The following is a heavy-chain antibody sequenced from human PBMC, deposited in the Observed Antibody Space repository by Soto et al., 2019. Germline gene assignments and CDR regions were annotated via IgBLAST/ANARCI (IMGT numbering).Heavy chain of an antibody. D-gene: IGHD6-13*01. Sequence: QVQLQESGPGLVKPSETLSLTCTVSGDSIGNYYWSWIRQPPGKGLEGIGYIYYSGSTNYNPSLTSRVTISVDTSKNQFSLKLNSVTAADTAVYYCARHLWVGTSWYLGAFDIWGQGTMVTVSS. V-gene: IGHV4-59*08. CDR2: IYYSGST. CDR1: GDSIGNYY. CDR3: ARHLWVGTSWYLGAFDI. J-gene: IGHJ3*02.